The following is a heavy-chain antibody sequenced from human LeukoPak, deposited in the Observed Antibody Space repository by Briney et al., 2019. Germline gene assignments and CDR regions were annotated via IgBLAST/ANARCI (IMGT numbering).Heavy chain of an antibody. V-gene: IGHV4-34*01. J-gene: IGHJ6*03. CDR1: GGPFSGYY. D-gene: IGHD6-13*01. Sequence: PSETLSLTCAVYGGPFSGYYWSWLRQPPGKGLEWIGEINHSGSTNYNPSLKSRVTISVDTSKNQFSLKLSSVTAADTAVYFCARGRVSSSSWSSTYYYYFYMDVWGKGTTVTVSS. CDR2: INHSGST. CDR3: ARGRVSSSSWSSTYYYYFYMDV.